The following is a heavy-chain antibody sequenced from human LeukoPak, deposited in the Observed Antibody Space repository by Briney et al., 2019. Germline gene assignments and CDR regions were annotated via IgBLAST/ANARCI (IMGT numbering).Heavy chain of an antibody. D-gene: IGHD5-18*01. CDR3: ARDPSRGYNYGYGDY. J-gene: IGHJ4*02. CDR1: GFTFSTYW. CDR2: IEQDRSEK. V-gene: IGHV3-7*01. Sequence: GGSLRLSCAASGFTFSTYWMSWVRQAPGKGLEWVAHIEQDRSEKYYVDSVKGRFTIARDNAKNSLYLQMNSLRAEDTAVYYCARDPSRGYNYGYGDYWGQGTLVIVSS.